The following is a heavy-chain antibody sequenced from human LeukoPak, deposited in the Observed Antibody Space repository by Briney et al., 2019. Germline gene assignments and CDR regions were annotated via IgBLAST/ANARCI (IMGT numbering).Heavy chain of an antibody. CDR3: ASNTYYYDSSGSLPLDY. D-gene: IGHD3-22*01. CDR2: IYHSGNT. Sequence: SETLSLTCTVSGYSISSGYYWGWIRQPPGKGLEWIGTIYHSGNTYYNPSLKSRVTISLDTSKNQFSLKLSSVTAADTAVYYCASNTYYYDSSGSLPLDYWGQGTLVTVSS. CDR1: GYSISSGYY. J-gene: IGHJ4*02. V-gene: IGHV4-38-2*02.